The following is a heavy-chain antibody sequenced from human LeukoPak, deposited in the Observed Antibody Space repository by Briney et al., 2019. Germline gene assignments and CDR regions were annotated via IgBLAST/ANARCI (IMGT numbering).Heavy chain of an antibody. CDR2: IKMDGSEN. D-gene: IGHD2-8*02. J-gene: IGHJ4*02. CDR1: GFTFGWYW. CDR3: VRTPPTLGYCTETSCPFDH. Sequence: GALRLSCVGSGFTFGWYWMSWVRQAPGKGLEWVANIKMDGSENHYLDSVKGRFTISRDNARHSVYLQMSSLRAEDTAVYYCVRTPPTLGYCTETSCPFDHWGQGALVSVSS. V-gene: IGHV3-7*01.